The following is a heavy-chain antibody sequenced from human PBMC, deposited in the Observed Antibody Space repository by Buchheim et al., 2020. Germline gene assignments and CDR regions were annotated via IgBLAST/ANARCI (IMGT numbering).Heavy chain of an antibody. Sequence: QVQLVESGGGVVQPGRSLRLSCAASGFTFSSYGMHWVRQAPGKGLEWVAVISYDGSNKYYADSVKGRFTISRDNSKNTLYLQMNSLRAEDTAVYYCANAGESGYYYYYYYYMDVWGKGTT. CDR1: GFTFSSYG. CDR3: ANAGESGYYYYYYYYMDV. D-gene: IGHD3-3*01. CDR2: ISYDGSNK. J-gene: IGHJ6*03. V-gene: IGHV3-30*18.